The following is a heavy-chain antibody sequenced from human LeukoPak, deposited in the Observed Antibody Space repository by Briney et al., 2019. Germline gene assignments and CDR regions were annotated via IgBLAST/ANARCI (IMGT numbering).Heavy chain of an antibody. CDR3: ARDYTNYGSGSPPFAY. J-gene: IGHJ4*02. D-gene: IGHD3-10*01. CDR1: GFTFSSYG. Sequence: GGSLRLSCAASGFTFSSYGMHWVRQAPGKGLEWVAVIWYDGSNKYYADSVKGRFTISRDNSKNTLYLQMNSLRAEDTAVYYCARDYTNYGSGSPPFAYWGQGTLVTVSP. V-gene: IGHV3-33*01. CDR2: IWYDGSNK.